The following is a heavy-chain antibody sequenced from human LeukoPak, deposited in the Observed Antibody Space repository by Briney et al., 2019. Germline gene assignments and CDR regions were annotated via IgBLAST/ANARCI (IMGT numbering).Heavy chain of an antibody. CDR1: GYTFTSYD. D-gene: IGHD1-26*01. Sequence: ASVKVSCKPSGYTFTSYDINWVRQATGQGLEWMGWMNPNSGNTGYAQKFQGRVTITRNTSISTAYMELSSLRSEDTAVYYCARGEWELLGAFDIWGQGTMVTVSS. J-gene: IGHJ3*02. V-gene: IGHV1-8*03. CDR3: ARGEWELLGAFDI. CDR2: MNPNSGNT.